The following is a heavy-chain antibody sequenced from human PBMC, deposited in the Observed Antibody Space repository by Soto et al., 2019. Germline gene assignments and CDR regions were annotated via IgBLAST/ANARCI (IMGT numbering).Heavy chain of an antibody. D-gene: IGHD2-15*01. J-gene: IGHJ4*02. V-gene: IGHV3-30*18. CDR1: GFTFSSYG. Sequence: GGSLRLSCAASGFTFSSYGMHWVRQAPGKGLEWVAVISYDGSNKYYADSVKGRFTISRDNSKNTLYLQMNSLRAEDTAVYYCAKDQGLGYCSGGSCSYFDYWGQGTLVTVSS. CDR2: ISYDGSNK. CDR3: AKDQGLGYCSGGSCSYFDY.